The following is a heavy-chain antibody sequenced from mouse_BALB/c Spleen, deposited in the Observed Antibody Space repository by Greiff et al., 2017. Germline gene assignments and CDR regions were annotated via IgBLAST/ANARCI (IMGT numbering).Heavy chain of an antibody. CDR2: INPSNGRT. D-gene: IGHD3-1*01. Sequence: QVQLQQPGAELVKPGASVKLSCKASGYTFTSYWMHWVKQRPGQGLEWIGEINPSNGRTNYNEKFKSKATLTVDKSSSTAYMQLSSLTSEDSAVYYCARQLGLLYAMDYWGQGTSVTVSS. CDR3: ARQLGLLYAMDY. J-gene: IGHJ4*01. CDR1: GYTFTSYW. V-gene: IGHV1S81*02.